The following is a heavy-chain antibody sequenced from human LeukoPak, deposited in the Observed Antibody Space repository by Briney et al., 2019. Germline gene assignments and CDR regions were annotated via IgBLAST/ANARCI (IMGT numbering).Heavy chain of an antibody. CDR2: INSDGSST. J-gene: IGHJ5*02. D-gene: IGHD3-3*01. CDR3: ARGVTDDFWSGYYDWFDP. Sequence: GGSPRLSCAASGFTFSSYGMHWVRQAPGKGLVWVSRINSDGSSTSYADSVKGRFTISRDNAKNTLYLQMNSLRAEDTAVYYCARGVTDDFWSGYYDWFDPWGQGTLVTVSS. CDR1: GFTFSSYG. V-gene: IGHV3-74*01.